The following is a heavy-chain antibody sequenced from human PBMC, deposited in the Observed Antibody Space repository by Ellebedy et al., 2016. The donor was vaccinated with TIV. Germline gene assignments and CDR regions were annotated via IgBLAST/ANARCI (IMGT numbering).Heavy chain of an antibody. CDR1: GGSISSYY. J-gene: IGHJ4*02. Sequence: SETLSLXXTVSGGSISSYYWSWIRQPPGKGLEWIGYIYYSGSTNYNPSLKSRVTMSVDTSKNQFSLKLSSVTAADTAVYYCAGGYCSGGSCYDLIFDYWGQGTLVTVSS. D-gene: IGHD2-15*01. V-gene: IGHV4-59*12. CDR2: IYYSGST. CDR3: AGGYCSGGSCYDLIFDY.